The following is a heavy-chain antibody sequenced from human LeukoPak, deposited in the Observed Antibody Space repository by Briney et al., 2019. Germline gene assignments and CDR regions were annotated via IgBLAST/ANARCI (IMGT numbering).Heavy chain of an antibody. CDR1: GGTLSRYA. CDR2: IIPIFGTT. V-gene: IGHV1-69*13. CDR3: ARIVGIASRGYFDP. Sequence: GASVKVSCKASGGTLSRYAISWVRQAPGQGPEWMGGIIPIFGTTNYAQKFQGRVTITADESTSTAYMELSSLRSEDTAVYYCARIVGIASRGYFDPWGQGTLVTVSS. J-gene: IGHJ5*02. D-gene: IGHD3-9*01.